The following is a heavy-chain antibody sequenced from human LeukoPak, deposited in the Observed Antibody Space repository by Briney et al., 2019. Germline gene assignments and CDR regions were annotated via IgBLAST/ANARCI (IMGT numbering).Heavy chain of an antibody. J-gene: IGHJ4*02. CDR2: IYYSGST. CDR3: ARGGNDYDILTGYYDY. V-gene: IGHV4-39*01. Sequence: SETLSLTCTVSGGSISSSSYYWGWIRQPPGKGLEWIGSIYYSGSTYYNPSLKSRVTISVDTSKNQFSLKLSSVTAADTAVYYCARGGNDYDILTGYYDYWGQGTLVTVSS. D-gene: IGHD3-9*01. CDR1: GGSISSSSYY.